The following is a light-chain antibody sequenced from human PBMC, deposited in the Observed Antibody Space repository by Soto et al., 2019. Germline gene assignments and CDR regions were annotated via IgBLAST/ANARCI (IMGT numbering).Light chain of an antibody. Sequence: IQLTQSPSSLSASGGDRVTITCRASQGIGSNLAWYLQKPGEAPKLLVYGASTLQGGVPSRFSGSGSGTLFTLTSTRLQPEDFATYFCQQSNSYPLTFGGGTKVEIK. V-gene: IGKV1-9*01. CDR3: QQSNSYPLT. CDR2: GAS. CDR1: QGIGSN. J-gene: IGKJ4*01.